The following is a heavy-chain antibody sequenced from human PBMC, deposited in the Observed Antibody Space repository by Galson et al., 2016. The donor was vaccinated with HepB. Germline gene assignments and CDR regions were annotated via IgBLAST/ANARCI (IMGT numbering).Heavy chain of an antibody. D-gene: IGHD4-17*01. V-gene: IGHV4-61*01. CDR1: GGSVSSRNYY. CDR3: VRDTGDFLPYFDC. J-gene: IGHJ4*02. Sequence: TLSLTCTVSGGSVSSRNYYWSWIRQPPGKGLEWIGFIYYSGSTDYNPSLKSRVTISVDTSKNLFSLRLSSVTAADTAVYYCVRDTGDFLPYFDCWGQGTLVTVSS. CDR2: IYYSGST.